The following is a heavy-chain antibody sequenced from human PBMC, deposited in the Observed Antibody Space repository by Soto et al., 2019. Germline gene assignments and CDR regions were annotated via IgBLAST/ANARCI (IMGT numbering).Heavy chain of an antibody. J-gene: IGHJ6*02. Sequence: QVQLVESGGGLVKPGGSLRLSCAASGFTFSDYYMSWIRQAPGKGLEWISYISSSGSSIYYADSVKGRFTISRDNAESSLYLQMHRLRAEDTAVYYCAREPGIAAAATLGGMDVWGQGTTVTVSS. CDR1: GFTFSDYY. CDR2: ISSSGSSI. CDR3: AREPGIAAAATLGGMDV. D-gene: IGHD6-13*01. V-gene: IGHV3-11*01.